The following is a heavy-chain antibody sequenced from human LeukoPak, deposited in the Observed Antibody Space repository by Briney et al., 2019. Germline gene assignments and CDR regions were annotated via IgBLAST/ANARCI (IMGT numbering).Heavy chain of an antibody. D-gene: IGHD3-10*01. CDR2: INPSGGAT. J-gene: IGHJ4*02. V-gene: IGHV1-46*01. CDR1: GYTFTSYY. CDR3: AKRGVVVRVILVGFHKEANYFDS. Sequence: ASVKVSCKASGYTFTSYYMHWVRQAPGQGLEWMGIINPSGGATSYAQKFQGRVTMTRDMSTSTVYMELSSLRSEDTAVYFCAKRGVVVRVILVGFHKEANYFDSWGQGALVTVSS.